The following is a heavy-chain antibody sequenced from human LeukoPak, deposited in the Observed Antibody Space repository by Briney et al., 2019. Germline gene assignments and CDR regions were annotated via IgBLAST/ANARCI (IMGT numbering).Heavy chain of an antibody. J-gene: IGHJ5*02. CDR1: GYTFTSYY. CDR3: ARDILGATIFGVGTDRENWFDP. D-gene: IGHD3-3*01. CDR2: INPNSGGT. V-gene: IGHV1-2*02. Sequence: ASVKVSCKASGYTFTSYYMHWVRQAPGQGLEWMGWINPNSGGTNYAQKFQGRVTMTRDTSISTAYMELSRLRSDDTAVYYCARDILGATIFGVGTDRENWFDPWGQGTLVTVSS.